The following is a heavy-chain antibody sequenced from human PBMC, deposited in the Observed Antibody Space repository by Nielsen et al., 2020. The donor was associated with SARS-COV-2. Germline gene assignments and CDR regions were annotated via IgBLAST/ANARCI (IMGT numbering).Heavy chain of an antibody. D-gene: IGHD3-22*01. Sequence: ASVKVSCKASGYTFTSYGISWVRQAPGQGLEWMGWISAYNGNTNYAQKLQGRVTMTTDTSTSTAYMELRSLRSDDTAVYYCARGHYYDSSVYYYYGMDVWGQGTTVTVSS. CDR2: ISAYNGNT. V-gene: IGHV1-18*01. CDR3: ARGHYYDSSVYYYYGMDV. J-gene: IGHJ6*02. CDR1: GYTFTSYG.